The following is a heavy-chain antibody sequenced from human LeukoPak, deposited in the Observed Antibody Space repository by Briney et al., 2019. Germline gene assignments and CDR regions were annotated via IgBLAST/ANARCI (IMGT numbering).Heavy chain of an antibody. Sequence: PSETLSLTCAVYGGSFSGYYWSWIRQPPGKGLEWIGEINHSGSTNYNPSLKSRVTISVDTSKNQFSLKLSSVTAADTAVYYCARHLRFVGYYYYMDVWGKGTTVTISS. J-gene: IGHJ6*03. D-gene: IGHD3-16*02. CDR2: INHSGST. CDR3: ARHLRFVGYYYYMDV. V-gene: IGHV4-34*01. CDR1: GGSFSGYY.